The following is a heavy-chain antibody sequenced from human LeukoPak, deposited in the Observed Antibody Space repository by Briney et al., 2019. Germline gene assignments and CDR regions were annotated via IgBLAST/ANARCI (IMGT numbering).Heavy chain of an antibody. J-gene: IGHJ4*02. CDR1: GFTFSSYA. Sequence: GGSLRLSCAASGFTFSSYAMHWVRQAPGKGLEWVAVISYDGSNKYYADSVKGRFTISRDNAKNSLYLQMNSLRAEDTAVYYCAKSKYQLLYPFDYWGQGTLVTVSS. D-gene: IGHD2-2*02. CDR2: ISYDGSNK. V-gene: IGHV3-30-3*02. CDR3: AKSKYQLLYPFDY.